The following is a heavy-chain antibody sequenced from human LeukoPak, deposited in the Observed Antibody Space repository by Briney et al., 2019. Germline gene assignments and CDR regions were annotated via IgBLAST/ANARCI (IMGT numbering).Heavy chain of an antibody. CDR2: IYYSGST. CDR1: GGSISSSSNY. V-gene: IGHV4-39*01. D-gene: IGHD2-2*01. Sequence: SETLSLTCTVSGGSISSSSNYWGWIRQPPGKGLEWIGSIYYSGSTYYNPSLKSRVTISVDTSKNQFSLKLSSVTAADTAVYYCASRGGGYCSSTSCYAFDIWGQGTMVTVSS. J-gene: IGHJ3*02. CDR3: ASRGGGYCSSTSCYAFDI.